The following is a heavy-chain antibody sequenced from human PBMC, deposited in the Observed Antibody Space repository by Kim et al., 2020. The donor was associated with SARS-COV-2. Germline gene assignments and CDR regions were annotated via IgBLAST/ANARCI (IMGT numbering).Heavy chain of an antibody. D-gene: IGHD2-21*02. Sequence: ASVKVSCQASGYSFTDYFIHWVRQAPGQRLEWMGRINPRNGDTYYAQKFRGRVTMTRGTSIRTAFMDLGRLTSDDTAVYFCVKEAVEMTEIQDGFDIWG. J-gene: IGHJ3*02. CDR2: INPRNGDT. V-gene: IGHV1-2*06. CDR1: GYSFTDYF. CDR3: VKEAVEMTEIQDGFDI.